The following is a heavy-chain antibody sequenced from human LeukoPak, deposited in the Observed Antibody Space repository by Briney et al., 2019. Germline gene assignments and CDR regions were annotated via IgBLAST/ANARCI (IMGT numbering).Heavy chain of an antibody. D-gene: IGHD2-2*01. J-gene: IGHJ3*02. CDR3: VKSNSRYQPWTLDI. CDR2: IFYNEGT. V-gene: IGHV4-59*01. Sequence: SETLSLTCTVSSGSFRTYYWTWVRQPPGKGLEWIGYIFYNEGTSYNPSLKSRVTISVDTSKNQLSLKVNSVTAADTAVYYCVKSNSRYQPWTLDIWGRGTMVTVSS. CDR1: SGSFRTYY.